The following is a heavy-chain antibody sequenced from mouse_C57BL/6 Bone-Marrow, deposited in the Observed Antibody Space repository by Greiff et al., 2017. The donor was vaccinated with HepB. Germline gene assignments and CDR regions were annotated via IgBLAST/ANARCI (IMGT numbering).Heavy chain of an antibody. J-gene: IGHJ1*03. V-gene: IGHV5-16*01. CDR1: GFTFSDYY. CDR3: ARGKIYYDYDEGYFDV. CDR2: INYDGSST. Sequence: EVKLMESEGGLVQPGSSMKLSCTASGFTFSDYYMAWVRQVPEKGLEWVANINYDGSSTYYLDSLKSRFIISRDNAKNILYLQMSSLKSEDTATDYCARGKIYYDYDEGYFDVWGTGTTVTVSS. D-gene: IGHD2-4*01.